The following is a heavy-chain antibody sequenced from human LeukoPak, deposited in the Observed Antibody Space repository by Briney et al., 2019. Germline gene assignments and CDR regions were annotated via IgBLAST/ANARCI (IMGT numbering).Heavy chain of an antibody. J-gene: IGHJ5*02. V-gene: IGHV4-39*07. D-gene: IGHD3-9*01. Sequence: SETLSLTCTVSGGSIATTNYYWGWIRQPPGKGLEWIGSFYYSGSTYYNPSLKSRVTISLGTSYNYFSLRLNSVTAADTAVYYCVRLYGHDLLLLFNFFDPWGQGTPVTVSS. CDR3: VRLYGHDLLLLFNFFDP. CDR1: GGSIATTNYY. CDR2: FYYSGST.